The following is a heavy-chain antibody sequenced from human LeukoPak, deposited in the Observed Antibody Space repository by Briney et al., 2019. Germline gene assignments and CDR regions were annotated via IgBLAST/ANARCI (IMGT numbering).Heavy chain of an antibody. CDR1: GFTFRIHS. V-gene: IGHV3-21*01. J-gene: IGHJ4*02. CDR3: ARDFRTQLDGYSPPYHFDF. CDR2: IDSGSSHI. D-gene: IGHD5-24*01. Sequence: GGSLRLSCAASGFTFRIHSMSWVRQAPGKGLEWVSSIDSGSSHIYYADSMKSRFTISRDNAKNSLFLQMGSLRAEDTAVYYCARDFRTQLDGYSPPYHFDFWGQGALVTVSS.